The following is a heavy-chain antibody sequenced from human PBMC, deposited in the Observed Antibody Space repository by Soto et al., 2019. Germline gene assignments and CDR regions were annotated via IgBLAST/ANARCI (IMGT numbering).Heavy chain of an antibody. D-gene: IGHD2-15*01. CDR1: GGTFSSYT. CDR3: ARFGGADCRGGSRYSIGNWFDP. J-gene: IGHJ5*02. CDR2: IIPIFGTA. Sequence: SVKVSCKASGGTFSSYTISWVRQAPGQGLEWMGGIIPIFGTANYAQKFQGRVTITADESTSTAYMELSSLRSEDTAVYYCARFGGADCRGGSRYSIGNWFDPWGQGTLVTVSS. V-gene: IGHV1-69*13.